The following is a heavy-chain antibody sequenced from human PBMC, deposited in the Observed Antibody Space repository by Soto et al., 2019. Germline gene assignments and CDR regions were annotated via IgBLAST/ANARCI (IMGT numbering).Heavy chain of an antibody. Sequence: SVKVSCKASGGTFSSYAISWVRQAPGQGLEWMGGIIPIFGTANYAQKFQGRVTITADKSTSTAYMELSSLRSEDTAVYYCARWSHIVVVPAANWFDPWGQGTLVTVSS. J-gene: IGHJ5*02. CDR3: ARWSHIVVVPAANWFDP. D-gene: IGHD2-2*01. CDR2: IIPIFGTA. CDR1: GGTFSSYA. V-gene: IGHV1-69*06.